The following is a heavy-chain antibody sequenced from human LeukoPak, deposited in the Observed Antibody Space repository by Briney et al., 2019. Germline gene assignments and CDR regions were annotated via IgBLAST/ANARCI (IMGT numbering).Heavy chain of an antibody. CDR2: ISSSGSTI. CDR3: ARDLISYYDSSGYDY. Sequence: GGSLRLSCAASGFTFSDYYMSWIRQAPGKGLEWVSYISSSGSTIHYADSVKGRFTISRDNAKNSLYLQMNSLRAEDTAVYYCARDLISYYDSSGYDYWGQGTLVTVSS. D-gene: IGHD3-22*01. J-gene: IGHJ4*02. CDR1: GFTFSDYY. V-gene: IGHV3-11*01.